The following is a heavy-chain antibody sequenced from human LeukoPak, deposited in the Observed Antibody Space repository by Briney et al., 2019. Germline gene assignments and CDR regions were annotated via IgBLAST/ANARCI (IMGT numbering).Heavy chain of an antibody. CDR2: ISAYNGNT. J-gene: IGHJ4*02. CDR1: GFTFTTYG. Sequence: ASVKVSCKASGFTFTTYGISWVRQAPGQGLEWMGWISAYNGNTNYAQKLQGRVTMTTDTSTSTAYMELRSLRSDDTAVYYCARTYSGYDSIDYWGQGTLVTVSS. V-gene: IGHV1-18*01. D-gene: IGHD5-12*01. CDR3: ARTYSGYDSIDY.